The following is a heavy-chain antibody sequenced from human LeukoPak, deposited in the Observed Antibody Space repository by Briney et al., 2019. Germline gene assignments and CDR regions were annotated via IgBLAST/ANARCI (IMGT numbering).Heavy chain of an antibody. J-gene: IGHJ4*02. CDR2: INPNSGGT. V-gene: IGHV1-2*02. CDR1: GYTFTGYY. CDR3: ARPSSGTAMVYQIDY. Sequence: ASVKVSCKASGYTFTGYYMHWVRQAPGQGLEWMGWINPNSGGTNYAQKFQGRVTMTRDTSISTAYMELSRLRSDDTAVYYCARPSSGTAMVYQIDYWGQGTLVTVSS. D-gene: IGHD5-18*01.